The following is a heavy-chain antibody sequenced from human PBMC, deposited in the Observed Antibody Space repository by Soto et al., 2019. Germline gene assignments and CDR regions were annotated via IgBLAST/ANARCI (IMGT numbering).Heavy chain of an antibody. V-gene: IGHV3-23*01. CDR2: ISSSGGTL. J-gene: IGHJ4*02. Sequence: EVQLLEYGGGLVQPGESLRLSCAASGFAFSSYAMSWVRQSPGRGLEWVSAISSSGGTLYYADSVKGRFTVSRDNSKNTLYLQMNSLTAEDTAEYYCANQKGAAASAPLDNWGQGTLVTVSS. CDR3: ANQKGAAASAPLDN. CDR1: GFAFSSYA. D-gene: IGHD2-2*01.